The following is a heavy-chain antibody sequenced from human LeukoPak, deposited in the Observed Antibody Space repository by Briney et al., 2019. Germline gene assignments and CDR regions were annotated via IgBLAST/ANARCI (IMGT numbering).Heavy chain of an antibody. CDR3: ARRSSGGSYYHFDY. CDR1: GGSISSYY. D-gene: IGHD1-26*01. V-gene: IGHV4-59*08. CDR2: IFYSGST. Sequence: SETLSLTCSVTGGSISSYYWSWIRQPPGEGLEGIGYIFYSGSTNYNPSLKSRVTISVDTSKNQFSLNLSSVTAADTAVYYCARRSSGGSYYHFDYWGQGTLVTVSS. J-gene: IGHJ4*02.